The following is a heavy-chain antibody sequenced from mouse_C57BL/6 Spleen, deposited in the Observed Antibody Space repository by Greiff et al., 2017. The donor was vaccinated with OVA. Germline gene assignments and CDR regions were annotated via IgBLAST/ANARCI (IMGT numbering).Heavy chain of an antibody. Sequence: EVQLQQSGPELVKPGASVKISCKASGYSFTGYYMNWVKQSPEKSLEWIGEINPSTGGTTYNQKFKAKATLTVDKSSSTAYMQLKSLTSEDSAVYYCADYYGSSYDWYFDVWGTGTTVTVSS. CDR2: INPSTGGT. CDR3: ADYYGSSYDWYFDV. V-gene: IGHV1-42*01. J-gene: IGHJ1*03. D-gene: IGHD1-1*01. CDR1: GYSFTGYY.